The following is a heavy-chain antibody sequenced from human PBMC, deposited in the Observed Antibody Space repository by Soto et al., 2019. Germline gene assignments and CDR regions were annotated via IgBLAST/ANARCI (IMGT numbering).Heavy chain of an antibody. CDR2: ISAYNGNT. CDR1: GYTFTSYG. CDR3: ARDWGGDDHDFWSGHPFDY. J-gene: IGHJ4*02. D-gene: IGHD3-3*01. Sequence: QVQLVQSGAEVKKPGASVKVSCKASGYTFTSYGISWVRQAPGQGLEWMGWISAYNGNTNYAQKLQGRVTMTTDTSTSTAYMELRSLRSDDTAVYYCARDWGGDDHDFWSGHPFDYWGQGTLVTVSS. V-gene: IGHV1-18*01.